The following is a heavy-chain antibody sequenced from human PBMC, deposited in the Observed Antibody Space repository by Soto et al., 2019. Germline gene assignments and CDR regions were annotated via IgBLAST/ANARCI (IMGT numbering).Heavy chain of an antibody. CDR3: ARDGAGRCHGMDV. Sequence: QVQLVESGGGVVQPGRSLRLSCAASGFTFSSYGMHWVRQAPGKGLEWVALIWYDGSNKYYADSVKGRFTISRDNSKNTLYLQMNSLRAEDTAVDYCARDGAGRCHGMDVWGQGTTVTVSS. CDR2: IWYDGSNK. V-gene: IGHV3-33*01. J-gene: IGHJ6*02. D-gene: IGHD1-1*01. CDR1: GFTFSSYG.